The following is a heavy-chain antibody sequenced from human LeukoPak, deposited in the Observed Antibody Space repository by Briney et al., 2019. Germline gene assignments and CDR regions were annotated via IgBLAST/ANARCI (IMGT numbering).Heavy chain of an antibody. CDR2: FSGSGSST. J-gene: IGHJ3*02. D-gene: IGHD3-10*01. V-gene: IGHV3-23*01. CDR1: GFTFSSFA. CDR3: AKRIWFGDYDGAFDI. Sequence: GGSLRLSCAASGFTFSSFAMSWVRQAPGKGLEWVSTFSGSGSSTYYVDSVKGRFTISRDNSKNTLYLQMNSLRPEDTAVYYCAKRIWFGDYDGAFDIWGQGTMVTVSS.